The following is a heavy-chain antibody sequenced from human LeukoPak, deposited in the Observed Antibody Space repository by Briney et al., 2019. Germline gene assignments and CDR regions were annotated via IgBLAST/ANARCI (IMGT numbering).Heavy chain of an antibody. J-gene: IGHJ4*02. D-gene: IGHD5-18*01. CDR1: GGSISTFY. V-gene: IGHV4-59*01. CDR2: IDYSGST. Sequence: SETLSLTCTVSGGSISTFYWSWIRQPPGKGLEWIGYIDYSGSTDYNPSLKSRVIISVDTSNNQFSLKLSSVTAADTAVYYCARGGRGYSYEIDYWGQGTLVTVSS. CDR3: ARGGRGYSYEIDY.